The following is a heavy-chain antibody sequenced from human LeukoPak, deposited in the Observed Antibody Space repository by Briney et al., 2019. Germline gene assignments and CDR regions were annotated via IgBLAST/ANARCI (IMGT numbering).Heavy chain of an antibody. J-gene: IGHJ4*02. V-gene: IGHV4-39*01. CDR1: GGSISSSSHC. CDR2: IYYSGDI. D-gene: IGHD2-2*01. Sequence: SETLSLTCSVSGGSISSSSHCWGWIRQPPGKGLEWIAIIYYSGDIYYNPSLKSRVTISVDTSENQFSLKLSSVTAADTAVYHCARQDTIIVVPGAFDYWGQGSLVTVSS. CDR3: ARQDTIIVVPGAFDY.